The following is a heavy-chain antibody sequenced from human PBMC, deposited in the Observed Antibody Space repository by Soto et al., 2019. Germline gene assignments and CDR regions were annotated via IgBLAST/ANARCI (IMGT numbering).Heavy chain of an antibody. Sequence: PGGSLRLSCAASGFTFSSYSMNWVRQAPGKGLEWVSYISSSSSTIYYADSVKGRFTISRDNAKNSLYLQMNSLRDEDTAVYYCARFYYGSGSYQGDYYYYGMDVWGQGTTVTVSS. J-gene: IGHJ6*02. V-gene: IGHV3-48*02. CDR1: GFTFSSYS. CDR3: ARFYYGSGSYQGDYYYYGMDV. D-gene: IGHD3-10*01. CDR2: ISSSSSTI.